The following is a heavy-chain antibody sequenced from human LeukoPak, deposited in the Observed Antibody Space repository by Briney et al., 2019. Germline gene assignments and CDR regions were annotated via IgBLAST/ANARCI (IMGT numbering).Heavy chain of an antibody. CDR3: ARSRYCSGGSCHSGFDY. CDR1: GGSISGFY. D-gene: IGHD2-15*01. V-gene: IGHV4-59*01. CDR2: YYSGTS. J-gene: IGHJ4*02. Sequence: PSETLSLTCSVSGGSISGFYWSWIRQPPGKGLDFYYSGTSSFNPSLKSRVTISVDTSKNQFSLKLSSVTAADTAVYYCARSRYCSGGSCHSGFDYWGQGTLVTVSS.